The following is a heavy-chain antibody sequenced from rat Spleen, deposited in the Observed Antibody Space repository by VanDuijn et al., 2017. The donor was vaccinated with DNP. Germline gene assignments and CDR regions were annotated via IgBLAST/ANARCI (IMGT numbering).Heavy chain of an antibody. CDR3: ARGGRSYFDY. J-gene: IGHJ2*01. D-gene: IGHD1-11*01. V-gene: IGHV5-7*01. Sequence: EVQLVESGGGLVQPGRSLKLSCAASGFTFRDYYMAWVRQAPKKGLEWVATISYDGLRTYYRDSVKGRFTISRNDAKSTLYLQMNSLRSEDTATYYCARGGRSYFDYWGQGVMVTVSS. CDR1: GFTFRDYY. CDR2: ISYDGLRT.